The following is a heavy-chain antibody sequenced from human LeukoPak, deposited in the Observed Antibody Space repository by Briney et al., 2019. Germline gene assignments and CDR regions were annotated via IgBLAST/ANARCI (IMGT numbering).Heavy chain of an antibody. CDR2: IKSKTDGGTT. V-gene: IGHV3-15*01. CDR1: GFTFSNAW. D-gene: IGHD3-22*01. CDR3: TTDFDTMIVEH. Sequence: PVGYLRLSGAASGFTFSNAWMSWVRPAPGHGLEWVGRIKSKTDGGTTDYAAPVKGRFTISRDDSKNTLYLQMNSLKTEDTAVYYCTTDFDTMIVEHWGQGTLVTVSS. J-gene: IGHJ4*02.